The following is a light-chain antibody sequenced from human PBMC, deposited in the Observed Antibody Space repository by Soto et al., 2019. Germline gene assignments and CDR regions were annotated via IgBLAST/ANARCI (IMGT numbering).Light chain of an antibody. CDR1: QSVSGIY. CDR3: QLSGTSPPP. J-gene: IGKJ5*01. V-gene: IGKV3-20*01. CDR2: GAS. Sequence: IVLTPSPGALSLSKSEGATLSCSASQSVSGIYLSWYQQKPGPAPRLLIYGASSRATGIPDRFSGSGSGTDFPLTISRLEPEDFALYYCQLSGTSPPPFGQGTRLE.